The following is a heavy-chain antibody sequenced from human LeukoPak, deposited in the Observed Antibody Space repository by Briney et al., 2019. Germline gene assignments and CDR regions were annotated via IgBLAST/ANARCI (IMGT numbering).Heavy chain of an antibody. CDR2: ISSSSSSNI. J-gene: IGHJ4*02. Sequence: WGGLSLSCAASGFTISSYSMNWVCQTQGKGLEWVSSISSSSSSNIYYADSVKGRFTISRDNAKNSLYLQMSSLRAEDTAVYYCARDGIAALYCDYGGQGTGVTVSS. CDR3: ARDGIAALYCDY. D-gene: IGHD6-6*01. V-gene: IGHV3-21*01. CDR1: GFTISSYS.